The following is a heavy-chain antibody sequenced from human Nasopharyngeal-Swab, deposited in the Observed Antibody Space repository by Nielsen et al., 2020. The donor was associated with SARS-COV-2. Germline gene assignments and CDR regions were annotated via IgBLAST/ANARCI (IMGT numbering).Heavy chain of an antibody. D-gene: IGHD3-9*01. Sequence: GGSLRLSCAASGFSVSTNFMSWVRQAPGKGLEYVSVIYRDGSTYYADSVKGRFTISRDNSKNTLYLQMNSLRAEDTAVYYCAREDYNTHYVYFQYWGQGTLVTVSS. CDR2: IYRDGST. J-gene: IGHJ1*01. CDR3: AREDYNTHYVYFQY. CDR1: GFSVSTNF. V-gene: IGHV3-53*01.